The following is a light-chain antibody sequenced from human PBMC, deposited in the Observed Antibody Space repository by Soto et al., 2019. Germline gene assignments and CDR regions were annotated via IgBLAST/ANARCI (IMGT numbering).Light chain of an antibody. V-gene: IGLV2-14*01. J-gene: IGLJ1*01. CDR2: DVS. Sequence: QSALTQPASVSGSPGQSITISCTGTSRDVGRYNYVSWYQQHPGKAPKLMIYDVSNRPSGVSNRFSGSKSGNTASLTISGLQAEDEADYYCSSYTSSSTLGVFGTGTKLTVL. CDR3: SSYTSSSTLGV. CDR1: SRDVGRYNY.